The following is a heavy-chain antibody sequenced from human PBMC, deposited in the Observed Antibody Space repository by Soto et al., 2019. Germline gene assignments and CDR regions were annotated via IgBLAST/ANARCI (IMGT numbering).Heavy chain of an antibody. D-gene: IGHD3-3*01. Sequence: PGGSLRLACAASGFTFSSYGMHWVRQAPGKGLEWVAVISYDGSSKYYADSVKGRFTISRDNSKNTLYLQMNGLRAEDTAVYYCAKALTIFLAFDIWGQGTMVTVSS. CDR3: AKALTIFLAFDI. CDR2: ISYDGSSK. V-gene: IGHV3-30*18. J-gene: IGHJ3*02. CDR1: GFTFSSYG.